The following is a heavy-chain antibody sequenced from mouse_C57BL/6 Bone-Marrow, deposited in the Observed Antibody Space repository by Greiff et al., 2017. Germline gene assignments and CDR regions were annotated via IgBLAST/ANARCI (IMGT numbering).Heavy chain of an antibody. Sequence: VQLQQSGAELVRPGTSVKVSCKASGYAFTNYLIEWVKQRPGQGLEWIGVINPGSGGTNYNEKFKGKATLTADKSSSTAYMQLSSLTSEDSAVYFCAIYDYDWYFDVWGTGTTGTVSS. CDR2: INPGSGGT. CDR1: GYAFTNYL. V-gene: IGHV1-54*01. J-gene: IGHJ1*03. D-gene: IGHD2-4*01. CDR3: AIYDYDWYFDV.